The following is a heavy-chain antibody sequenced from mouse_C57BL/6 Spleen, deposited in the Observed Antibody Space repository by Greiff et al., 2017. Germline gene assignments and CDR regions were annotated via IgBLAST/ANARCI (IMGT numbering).Heavy chain of an antibody. CDR3: ARGDSSGYWFAY. D-gene: IGHD3-2*02. J-gene: IGHJ3*01. CDR1: GFSLTSYG. Sequence: VKLMESGPGLVAPSQSLSIPCTVSGFSLTSYGVHWVRQPPGQGLEWLVVIWSDGSTTYNSALKSRLSISKDNSKSQVFLKMNSLQTDDTAMYYCARGDSSGYWFAYWGQGTLVTVSA. CDR2: IWSDGST. V-gene: IGHV2-6*03.